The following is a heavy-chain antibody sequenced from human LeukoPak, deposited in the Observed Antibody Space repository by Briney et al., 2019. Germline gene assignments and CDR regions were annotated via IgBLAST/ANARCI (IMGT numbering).Heavy chain of an antibody. J-gene: IGHJ6*02. CDR2: IKQDGSEK. V-gene: IGHV3-7*01. CDR3: ARSYYGSGTSYGMDV. D-gene: IGHD3-10*01. CDR1: GFTFSRHW. Sequence: PGGSLRLSCAVSGFTFSRHWMSWVRQAPGKGLEWLGNIKQDGSEKYYVDSVEGRFTISRDNAKNSLYLQMNCLRAEDTAVYYCARSYYGSGTSYGMDVWGQGTTVTVSS.